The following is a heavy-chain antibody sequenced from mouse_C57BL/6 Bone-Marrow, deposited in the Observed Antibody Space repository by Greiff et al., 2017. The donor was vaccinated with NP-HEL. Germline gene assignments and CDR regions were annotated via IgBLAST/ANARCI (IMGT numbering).Heavy chain of an antibody. CDR2: ISSGSSTI. J-gene: IGHJ3*01. CDR3: ARAYGSSYASFAY. Sequence: EVQRVESGGGLVKPGGSLKLSCAASGFTFSDYGMHWVRQAPEKGLEWVAYISSGSSTIYYADTVKGRFTISRDNAKNTLFLQMTSLRSEDTAMYYCARAYGSSYASFAYWGQGTLVTVSA. D-gene: IGHD1-1*01. V-gene: IGHV5-17*01. CDR1: GFTFSDYG.